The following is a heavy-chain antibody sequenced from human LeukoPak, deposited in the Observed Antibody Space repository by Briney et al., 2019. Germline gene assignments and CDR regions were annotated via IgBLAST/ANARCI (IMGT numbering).Heavy chain of an antibody. J-gene: IGHJ5*02. CDR2: ISGSGGST. Sequence: GGSLRLSCAASGFTFSSYAMSWVRQAPGKGLEWVSTISGSGGSTYYADSVKGRFTISRGNAENSMYLQMNNLRVEDTAVYYCARLAIGGIDFSNPEFDPWGQRTLVTVSS. CDR1: GFTFSSYA. D-gene: IGHD4-11*01. V-gene: IGHV3-23*01. CDR3: ARLAIGGIDFSNPEFDP.